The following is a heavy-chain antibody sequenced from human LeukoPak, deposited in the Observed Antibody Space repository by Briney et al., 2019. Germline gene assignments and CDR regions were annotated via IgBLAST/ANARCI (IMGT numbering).Heavy chain of an antibody. Sequence: PGGSLRLSCAASGFTFSSYSMNWVRQAPGKGLEWVSSISGTGGSTYYADSVKGRFTISRDNSNNTLFLQMNSLRAEDTAVYYCAKVRTGHYFDYWGQGTLVTVSS. CDR1: GFTFSSYS. CDR3: AKVRTGHYFDY. J-gene: IGHJ4*02. V-gene: IGHV3-23*01. D-gene: IGHD1-1*01. CDR2: ISGTGGST.